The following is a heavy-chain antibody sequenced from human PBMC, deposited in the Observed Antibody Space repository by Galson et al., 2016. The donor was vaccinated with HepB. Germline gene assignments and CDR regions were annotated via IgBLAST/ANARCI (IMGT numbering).Heavy chain of an antibody. V-gene: IGHV4-4*02. J-gene: IGHJ2*01. Sequence: SETLSLTCAVSGASFSTSSWWSWVRQPPGKGLEWIGEIYYNGGTNYNPSLQSRVSISLDKSENHFSLRLSSVTAADTAVYYCARLSAGGYSYWYFDLWGRGTLVTVSS. CDR3: ARLSAGGYSYWYFDL. CDR2: IYYNGGT. D-gene: IGHD3-22*01. CDR1: GASFSTSSW.